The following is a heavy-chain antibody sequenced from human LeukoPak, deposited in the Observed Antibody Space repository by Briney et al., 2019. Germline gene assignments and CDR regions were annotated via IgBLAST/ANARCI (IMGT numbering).Heavy chain of an antibody. V-gene: IGHV1-18*04. CDR3: ARGHNIGYDFWSGYYTWFDP. CDR2: ITTYNGNT. CDR1: GYTFTSYC. J-gene: IGHJ5*02. Sequence: ASVKVSCKASGYTFTSYCISWVRQAPGQGLEWMGWITTYNGNTNYAQKLQGRVTMTTDTSTSTAYMELRSLRSDDTAVYYCARGHNIGYDFWSGYYTWFDPWGQGTLVTVSS. D-gene: IGHD3-3*01.